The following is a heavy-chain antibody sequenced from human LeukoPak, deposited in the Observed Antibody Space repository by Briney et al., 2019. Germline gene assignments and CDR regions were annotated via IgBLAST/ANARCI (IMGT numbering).Heavy chain of an antibody. CDR1: GFTFSTSA. CDR2: ISSNGGST. J-gene: IGHJ4*02. CDR3: VKLPYSDTSAYYVDY. D-gene: IGHD3-22*01. Sequence: PGGSLRLSCSASGFTFSTSAIHWVRQAPGKGLEYVSAISSNGGSTYYAGSMKGRFTISRDNSKNTLSLQMSSLRPEDTAVYYCVKLPYSDTSAYYVDYWGQGTLATVSS. V-gene: IGHV3-64D*06.